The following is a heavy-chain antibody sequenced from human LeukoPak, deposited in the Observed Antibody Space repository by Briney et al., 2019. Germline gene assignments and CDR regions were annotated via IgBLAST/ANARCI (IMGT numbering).Heavy chain of an antibody. V-gene: IGHV4-30-2*03. Sequence: SQTLSLTCTVSGGSISSGGYYWSWIRQPPGKGLEWIGYIYYSGITYHNPSLKSRLTISVDTSKSQFSLKLSSVSAADTAVYYCARRYGGNYPFAYWGQGTLVAVSS. J-gene: IGHJ4*02. CDR1: GGSISSGGYY. CDR3: ARRYGGNYPFAY. D-gene: IGHD4-23*01. CDR2: IYYSGIT.